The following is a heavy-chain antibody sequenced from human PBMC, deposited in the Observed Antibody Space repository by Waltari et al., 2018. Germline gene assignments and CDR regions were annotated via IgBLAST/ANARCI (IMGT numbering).Heavy chain of an antibody. V-gene: IGHV4-59*08. CDR3: ARTAPPYSNAAYGGWSDP. J-gene: IGHJ5*02. CDR2: IYHSGIT. D-gene: IGHD4-4*01. Sequence: QVQLQESGPGLVKPSETLSLTCTVSPGSIRSFYWSWIRLPPGKGLEWIGYIYHSGITSYDPSLTGRVTIGVDTSKNQFSLKMRSVTAADTAVYYCARTAPPYSNAAYGGWSDPWGQGTLVTVSS. CDR1: PGSIRSFY.